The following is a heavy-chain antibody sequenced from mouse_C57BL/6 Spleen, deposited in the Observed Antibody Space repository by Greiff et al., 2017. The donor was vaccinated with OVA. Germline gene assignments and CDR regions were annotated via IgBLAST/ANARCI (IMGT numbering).Heavy chain of an antibody. D-gene: IGHD1-1*01. J-gene: IGHJ4*01. V-gene: IGHV1-62-2*01. CDR2: FYPGSGSI. Sequence: VKLQQSGAELVKPGASVKLSCKASGYTFTEYTIHWVKQRSGQGLEWIGWFYPGSGSIKYNEKFKDKATLTADKSSSTVYMELSRLTSEDSAVYFCARHEDGDYYYGSSFYAMDYWGQGTSVTVSS. CDR3: ARHEDGDYYYGSSFYAMDY. CDR1: GYTFTEYT.